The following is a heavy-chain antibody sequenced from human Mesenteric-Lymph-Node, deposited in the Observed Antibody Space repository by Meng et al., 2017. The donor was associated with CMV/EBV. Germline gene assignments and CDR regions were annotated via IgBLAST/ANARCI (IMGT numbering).Heavy chain of an antibody. Sequence: SSSNGGYYWTWIRQHPGKGLEWIGYIHNSGSTYYIPSLKSRVMIAVDTSKNQFSLKLSSVTAADTAVYYCATISYYFDSSGYYYLDSWGQGTLVTVSS. CDR2: IHNSGST. CDR3: ATISYYFDSSGYYYLDS. CDR1: SSSNGGYY. V-gene: IGHV4-31*02. D-gene: IGHD3-22*01. J-gene: IGHJ4*02.